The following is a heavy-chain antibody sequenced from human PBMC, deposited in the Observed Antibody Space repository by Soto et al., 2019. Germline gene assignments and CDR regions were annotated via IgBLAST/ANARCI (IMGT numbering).Heavy chain of an antibody. CDR3: ARAGKYYYGSGSPYYYGMDV. CDR1: GYTFTSYG. CDR2: ISGYNGNT. J-gene: IGHJ6*02. D-gene: IGHD3-10*01. V-gene: IGHV1-18*04. Sequence: QVQLVQSGAEVKKPGASVKVSCKASGYTFTSYGVSWVRQAPGQGLEWMGWISGYNGNTNYAQKLQGRVTMTTDTSTRTAYMELSSLRSDDTAVYYCARAGKYYYGSGSPYYYGMDVWGQGITVTGSS.